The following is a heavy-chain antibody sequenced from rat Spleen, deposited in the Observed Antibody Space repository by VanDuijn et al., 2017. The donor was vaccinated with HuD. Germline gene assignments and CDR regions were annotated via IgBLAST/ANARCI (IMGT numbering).Heavy chain of an antibody. CDR2: ISTGGGNT. Sequence: EVQLVESGGGLVQPGRSLKLSCAASGFTFSNYGMAWVRQTPTKGLEWVASISTGGGNTYYRDSVRDRFTISRDNAKSTLYLEMDSLGSEDMATYYCVRQGYLRDWYFDFWGPGTMVTVSS. V-gene: IGHV5S13*01. J-gene: IGHJ1*01. CDR3: VRQGYLRDWYFDF. D-gene: IGHD2-5*01. CDR1: GFTFSNYG.